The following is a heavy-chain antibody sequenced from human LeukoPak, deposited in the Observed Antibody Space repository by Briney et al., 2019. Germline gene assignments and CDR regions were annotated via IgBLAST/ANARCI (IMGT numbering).Heavy chain of an antibody. CDR1: GFTFSSYA. CDR2: ISYDGSNK. D-gene: IGHD3-16*02. CDR3: ARLIWGRYDYVWGSYRELDY. J-gene: IGHJ4*02. Sequence: GGSLRLSCAASGFTFSSYAMHWVRQAPGKGLEWVAVISYDGSNKYYADSAKGRFTISRDNSKNTLYLQMNSLRAEDTAVYYCARLIWGRYDYVWGSYRELDYWGQGTLVTVSS. V-gene: IGHV3-30*04.